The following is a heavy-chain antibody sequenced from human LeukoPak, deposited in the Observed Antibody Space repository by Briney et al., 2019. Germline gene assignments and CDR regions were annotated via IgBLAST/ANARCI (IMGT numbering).Heavy chain of an antibody. J-gene: IGHJ6*02. V-gene: IGHV3-33*01. CDR1: RFTFSNYG. CDR3: ARVGGYQTIGWYYYYYYGMDV. D-gene: IGHD3-22*01. Sequence: GGSLRLSCAASRFTFSNYGMHWVRQAPGKGLEWVAVIWYDGSNKYYADSVKGRFTISRDNSKNTLYLQMNSLRAEDTAVYYCARVGGYQTIGWYYYYYYGMDVWGQGTTVTVSS. CDR2: IWYDGSNK.